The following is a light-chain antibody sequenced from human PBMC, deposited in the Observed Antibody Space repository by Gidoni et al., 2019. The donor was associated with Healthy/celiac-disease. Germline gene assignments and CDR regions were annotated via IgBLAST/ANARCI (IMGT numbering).Light chain of an antibody. Sequence: DIQLTQSPSFLSASVGDRVTITCPASQGISSYLAWYQHKPGKAPKLLIYAASTLQSGVPSRFSGSGSGTEFTLTISSLQTEDFATYYCQQLNSYPLTFGGGTKVEIK. V-gene: IGKV1-9*01. J-gene: IGKJ4*01. CDR1: QGISSY. CDR3: QQLNSYPLT. CDR2: AAS.